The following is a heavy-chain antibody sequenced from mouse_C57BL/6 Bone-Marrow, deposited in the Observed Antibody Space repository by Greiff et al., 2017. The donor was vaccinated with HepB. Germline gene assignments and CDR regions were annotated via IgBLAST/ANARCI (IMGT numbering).Heavy chain of an antibody. CDR1: GYTFTSYW. V-gene: IGHV1-64*01. CDR3: ARPHITTVVALWYFDV. Sequence: QVQLQQSGAELVKPGASVKLSCKASGYTFTSYWMHWVKQRPGQGLEWIGMIHPNSGSTNYNEKFKSKATLTVDKSSSTAYMQLSSLTSEDSAVYYYARPHITTVVALWYFDVWGTGTTVTVSA. CDR2: IHPNSGST. J-gene: IGHJ1*03. D-gene: IGHD1-1*01.